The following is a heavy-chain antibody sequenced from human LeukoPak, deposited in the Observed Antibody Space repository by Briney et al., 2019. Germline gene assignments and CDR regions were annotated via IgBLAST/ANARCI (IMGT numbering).Heavy chain of an antibody. D-gene: IGHD6-13*01. CDR1: GYSITTNTYY. CDR3: ARQGAAASGRAFDY. V-gene: IGHV4-39*01. CDR2: VYYSGST. Sequence: SETLSLTCTVSGYSITTNTYYWCWIRQPPGKGLEWIGSVYYSGSTYYSPSLKSRVTTSVDTSKNQFSLKLSSVTAADTAVYYCARQGAAASGRAFDYWGQGTLVTVSS. J-gene: IGHJ4*02.